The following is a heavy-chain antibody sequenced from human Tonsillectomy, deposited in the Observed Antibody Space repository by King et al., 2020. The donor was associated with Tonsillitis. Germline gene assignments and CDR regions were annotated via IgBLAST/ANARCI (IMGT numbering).Heavy chain of an antibody. CDR1: GYIFTSYW. CDR2: IHPGDSDT. CDR3: ARQGDHYFGSGSFTD. V-gene: IGHV5-51*01. Sequence: QLVQSGAEVKKPGESLKISCQGSGYIFTSYWIGWVRQMPGKGLEWMGIIHPGDSDTGYSPSFQVQVAISADRSIGTAYLQWSSLKASDTAIYYCARQGDHYFGSGSFTDWGQGTLVTVSS. J-gene: IGHJ4*02. D-gene: IGHD3-10*01.